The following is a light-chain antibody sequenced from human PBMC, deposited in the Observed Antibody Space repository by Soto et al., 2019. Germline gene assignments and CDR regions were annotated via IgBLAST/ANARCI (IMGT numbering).Light chain of an antibody. CDR1: QSLSGW. Sequence: IQLTQTPSTLSESIVDRVNITCRASQSLSGWLAWYQQTPGKAPKLLISDAFRLESGVPSRFSGSGSGPEFTLTISSLQPDDFGTYYCQQYNSFAWTFGQGTKVDIK. CDR3: QQYNSFAWT. CDR2: DAF. V-gene: IGKV1-5*01. J-gene: IGKJ1*01.